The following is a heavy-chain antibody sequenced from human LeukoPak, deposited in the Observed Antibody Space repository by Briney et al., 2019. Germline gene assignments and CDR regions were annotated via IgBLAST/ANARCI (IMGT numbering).Heavy chain of an antibody. CDR3: ARDHYSSTSCKGNWFDP. Sequence: ASVKVSCKASGYTFTSYGISWVRQAPGQGLEWMGWISAYNGNTNYAQKLQGRVTMTTDTSTSTAYMELRSLRSDDTAVYYCARDHYSSTSCKGNWFDPWGQGTLVTVSS. J-gene: IGHJ5*02. D-gene: IGHD2-2*01. CDR1: GYTFTSYG. V-gene: IGHV1-18*01. CDR2: ISAYNGNT.